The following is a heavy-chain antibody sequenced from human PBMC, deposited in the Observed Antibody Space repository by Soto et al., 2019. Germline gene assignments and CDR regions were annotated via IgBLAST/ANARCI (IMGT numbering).Heavy chain of an antibody. J-gene: IGHJ4*02. D-gene: IGHD2-8*01. CDR3: ARERRDTYTNCGLTLDY. Sequence: EVQLVESGGGLVQPGGSLRLSCAASGLSVSDNYLSWLRQAPGMGLEWVSVIYSGTTYYADSVKGRFTISRDISKNTVDLQMNSLKAEDTALYYFARERRDTYTNCGLTLDYWGQGTLVTVSS. CDR1: GLSVSDNY. V-gene: IGHV3-53*01. CDR2: IYSGTT.